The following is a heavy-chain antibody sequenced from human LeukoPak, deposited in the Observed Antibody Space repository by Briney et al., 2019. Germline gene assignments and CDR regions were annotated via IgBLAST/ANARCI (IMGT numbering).Heavy chain of an antibody. CDR2: IWYDGSNK. CDR1: GFTFSSYG. V-gene: IGHV3-33*01. CDR3: ARVARDYSYGYADY. J-gene: IGHJ4*02. D-gene: IGHD5-18*01. Sequence: GGSLRLSCAASGFTFSSYGMHWVRQAPGKGLEWVAVIWYDGSNKYYADSVKGRFTISRDNSKNTLYLQMNSLRAEDTAVYYCARVARDYSYGYADYWGQGTLVTVSS.